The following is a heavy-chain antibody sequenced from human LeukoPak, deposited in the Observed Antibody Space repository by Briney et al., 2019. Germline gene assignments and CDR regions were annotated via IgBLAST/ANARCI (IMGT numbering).Heavy chain of an antibody. J-gene: IGHJ4*02. CDR1: GGSITNFY. D-gene: IGHD3-10*01. Sequence: SETLSLTCTVSGGSITNFYWSWIRQPPGKRPEWIGYIYASGSTNYNPSLRGRVTILIDTSKNQFSLRLNSVTAADTAVYYCARDRGRYFDYWGRGTLVTVSS. CDR3: ARDRGRYFDY. V-gene: IGHV4-59*01. CDR2: IYASGST.